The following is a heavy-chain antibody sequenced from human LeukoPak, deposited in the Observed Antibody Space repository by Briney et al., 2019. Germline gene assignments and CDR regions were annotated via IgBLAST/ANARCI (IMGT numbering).Heavy chain of an antibody. CDR3: AKDAQRGFDYSNSLEN. CDR1: RFTFSHYG. CDR2: IWNDGSNK. J-gene: IGHJ4*02. Sequence: GGSLRLSCAASRFTFSHYGMHWVRQAPGKGLEWVAVIWNDGSNKYYADSVKGRFTGSRDNSQNRLYLQMNSLRPEDTAVYYCAKDAQRGFDYSNSLENWGQGTLVTVSS. D-gene: IGHD4-11*01. V-gene: IGHV3-33*06.